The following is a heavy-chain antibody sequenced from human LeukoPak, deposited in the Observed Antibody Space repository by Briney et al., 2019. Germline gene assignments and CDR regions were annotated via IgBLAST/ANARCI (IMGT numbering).Heavy chain of an antibody. CDR3: ARDLGDSSVADY. CDR1: GFTFSSYS. J-gene: IGHJ4*02. V-gene: IGHV3-21*01. D-gene: IGHD3-22*01. Sequence: GGSPRLSCAASGFTFSSYSMNWVRQAPGKGLEWVSSISSSSSYIYYADSVKGRFTISRDNAKNSLYLQMNSLRAEDTAVYYCARDLGDSSVADYWGQGTLVTVSS. CDR2: ISSSSSYI.